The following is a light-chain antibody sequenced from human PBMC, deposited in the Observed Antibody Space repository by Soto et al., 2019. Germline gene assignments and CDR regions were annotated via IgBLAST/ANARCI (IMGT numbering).Light chain of an antibody. CDR2: GAS. CDR1: QSVSSN. CDR3: QQYNNWPPST. J-gene: IGKJ1*01. Sequence: EIVMTQSPATLSVSPGERATLSCRASQSVSSNLAWYQQKPGQAPRLLIYGASTRATGIPASFSGSGSGTEFTLTMSSLQSEDFAVYYCQQYNNWPPSTCGQGTKVEIK. V-gene: IGKV3-15*01.